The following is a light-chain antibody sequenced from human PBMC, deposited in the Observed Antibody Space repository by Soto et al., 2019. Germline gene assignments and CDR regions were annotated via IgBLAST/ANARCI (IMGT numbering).Light chain of an antibody. CDR1: SSTFANNY. J-gene: IGLJ2*01. CDR3: AAYTGNWNGPA. V-gene: IGLV1-47*01. CDR2: RTD. Sequence: QSALTQPPSVSGTPGQRVSISCSGDSSTFANNYVHWYQQVPGAAPKLLMYRTDQRPSGVLERFSGSKSGTSASLTISGLRPEDEAQYYCAAYTGNWNGPAFGGGTQLTVL.